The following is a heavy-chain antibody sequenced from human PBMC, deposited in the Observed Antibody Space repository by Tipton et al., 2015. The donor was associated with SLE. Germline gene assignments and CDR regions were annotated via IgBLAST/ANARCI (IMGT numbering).Heavy chain of an antibody. CDR1: GGSISSGDYY. CDR2: IYYSGST. V-gene: IGHV4-31*03. J-gene: IGHJ3*02. Sequence: TLSLTCTVSGGSISSGDYYWSWIRQHPGKGLEWIGYIYYSGSTYYNPSLKSRVTISVDTSKNQFSLKLSSVTAADTAVYYCARAQLALYDAFDIWGQGTMVTVSS. D-gene: IGHD6-13*01. CDR3: ARAQLALYDAFDI.